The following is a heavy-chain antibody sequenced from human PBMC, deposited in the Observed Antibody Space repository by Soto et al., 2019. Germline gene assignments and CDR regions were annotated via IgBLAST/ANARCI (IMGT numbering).Heavy chain of an antibody. CDR1: GFTFSDYY. CDR3: ARGYSYYDY. Sequence: QVQLVESGGGLVKPGGSLRLSCAASGFTFSDYYMNWIRQAPGKGLEWVSYISGGDTIYYAASVKGRFTISRDNAKNSLYLQMNSLRADDTAVYYCARGYSYYDYWGQGTLVTVSS. V-gene: IGHV3-11*01. J-gene: IGHJ4*02. D-gene: IGHD5-18*01. CDR2: ISGGDTI.